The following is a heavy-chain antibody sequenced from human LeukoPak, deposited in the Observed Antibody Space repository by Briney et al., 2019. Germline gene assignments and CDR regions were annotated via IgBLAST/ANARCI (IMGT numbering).Heavy chain of an antibody. D-gene: IGHD5-24*01. Sequence: GGSLRLSCAASGFTFDDYAMHWVRQAPGKDLEWVSGISWNSGSIGYADSVKGRFTISRDNAKNSLYLQINSLRAEDTAVYYCAREMATIGKAFDYWGQGTLVTVSS. CDR1: GFTFDDYA. CDR2: ISWNSGSI. V-gene: IGHV3-9*01. CDR3: AREMATIGKAFDY. J-gene: IGHJ4*02.